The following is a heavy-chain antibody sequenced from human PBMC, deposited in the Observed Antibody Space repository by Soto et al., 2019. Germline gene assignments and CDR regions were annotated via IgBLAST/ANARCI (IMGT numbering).Heavy chain of an antibody. CDR3: TTDKYGGYCSSTSCYGYYYYMDV. D-gene: IGHD2-2*03. CDR1: GFTFSNAW. J-gene: IGHJ6*03. V-gene: IGHV3-15*01. CDR2: IKSKTDGGTT. Sequence: PGGSLRLSCAASGFTFSNAWMSWVRQAPGKGLEWVGRIKSKTDGGTTDYDAPVKGRFTISRDDSKNTLYLQMNSLKTEDTAVYYCTTDKYGGYCSSTSCYGYYYYMDVWGKGTTVTVSS.